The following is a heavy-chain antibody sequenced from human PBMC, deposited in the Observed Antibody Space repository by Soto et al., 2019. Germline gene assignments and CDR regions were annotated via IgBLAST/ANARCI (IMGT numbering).Heavy chain of an antibody. V-gene: IGHV3-30-3*01. D-gene: IGHD2-21*02. CDR2: ISYDGSNK. Sequence: QVQLVESGGGVVQPGRSLRLSCAASGFTFSSYAMHWVRQAPGKGLEWVAVISYDGSNKYYADSVKGRFTISRDNSKNTLYLQMNSLRAEDTAVYYCARDQDIVVVTAGVDYWGQGTLVTVSS. CDR3: ARDQDIVVVTAGVDY. J-gene: IGHJ4*02. CDR1: GFTFSSYA.